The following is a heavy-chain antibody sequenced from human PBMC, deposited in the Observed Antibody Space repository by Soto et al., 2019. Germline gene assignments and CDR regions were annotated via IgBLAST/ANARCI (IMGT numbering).Heavy chain of an antibody. Sequence: QVQVVQSGAEVKKPGASVKVSCKASGYTFSTYAIHWVRQAPGQSLEWMGWLNGGTGQTRYSQRFQDRVTITRDTSASTAYMEVSSLRPEDTAVYYCARGKVMEENYYYCGIDIWGQGTKVTVSS. CDR3: ARGKVMEENYYYCGIDI. D-gene: IGHD1-1*01. J-gene: IGHJ6*02. CDR1: GYTFSTYA. CDR2: LNGGTGQT. V-gene: IGHV1-3*01.